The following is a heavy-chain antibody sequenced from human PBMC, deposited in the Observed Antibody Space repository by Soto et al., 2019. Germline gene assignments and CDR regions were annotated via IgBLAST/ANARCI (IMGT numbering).Heavy chain of an antibody. Sequence: SETLSLTCTVSGASMSYYYWSWIRQPPGKELESIGSIYYSGSTNYNPSLKSRVTISVDTSKNQFSLKLSSVTAADTAVYYCARRESLYYDFWSGTTSGAFDIWGQGTMVTVSS. CDR2: IYYSGST. J-gene: IGHJ3*02. D-gene: IGHD3-3*01. CDR1: GASMSYYY. V-gene: IGHV4-59*08. CDR3: ARRESLYYDFWSGTTSGAFDI.